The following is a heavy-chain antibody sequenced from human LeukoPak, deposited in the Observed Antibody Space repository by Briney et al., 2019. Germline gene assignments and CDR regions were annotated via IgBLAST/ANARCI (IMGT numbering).Heavy chain of an antibody. CDR2: ISSSSSYI. D-gene: IGHD2-15*01. Sequence: GGSLRLSCAASGFTFSSYSMNWVRQAPGKGLEWVSSISSSSSYIYYADSVRGRFTISRDNAKNSLYLQMNSLRAEDTAVYYCARDFLGYCSGGSCWTFYYYYGMDVWGQGTTVTVSS. CDR3: ARDFLGYCSGGSCWTFYYYYGMDV. V-gene: IGHV3-21*01. CDR1: GFTFSSYS. J-gene: IGHJ6*02.